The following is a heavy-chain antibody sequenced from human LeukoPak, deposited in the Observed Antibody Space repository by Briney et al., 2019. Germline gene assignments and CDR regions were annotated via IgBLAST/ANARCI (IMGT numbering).Heavy chain of an antibody. CDR3: ARVEQQLVPGYYYGMDV. J-gene: IGHJ6*02. V-gene: IGHV3-7*01. CDR2: IKQDGSEK. D-gene: IGHD6-13*01. CDR1: GFTFSSYW. Sequence: GGSLRLSCAASGFTFSSYWMSWVRQAPGKGLEWVANIKQDGSEKYYVDSVKGRFTISRDNAKNSLYLQMNSLRAEDTAVYYCARVEQQLVPGYYYGMDVWGQGTTVTVSS.